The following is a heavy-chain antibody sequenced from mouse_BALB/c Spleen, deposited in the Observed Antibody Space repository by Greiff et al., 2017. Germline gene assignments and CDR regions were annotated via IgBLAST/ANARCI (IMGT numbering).Heavy chain of an antibody. J-gene: IGHJ3*01. Sequence: VQLQQSGTVLARPGASVKMSCKASGYTFTSYWMHWVKQRPGQGLEWIGAIYPGNSDTSYNQKFKGKAKLTAVTSTSTAYMELSSLTNEDSAVYYCARSRDWDGFAYWGQGTLVTVSA. CDR1: GYTFTSYW. CDR2: IYPGNSDT. CDR3: ARSRDWDGFAY. V-gene: IGHV1-5*01. D-gene: IGHD4-1*01.